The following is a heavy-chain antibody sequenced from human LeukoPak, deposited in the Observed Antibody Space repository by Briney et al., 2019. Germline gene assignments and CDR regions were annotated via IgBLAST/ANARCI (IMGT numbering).Heavy chain of an antibody. CDR1: GDSVSSNSAA. D-gene: IGHD5-12*01. J-gene: IGHJ2*01. CDR2: TYYRSKWYN. CDR3: ARMVGSGYDYSDFYWYFDL. Sequence: SQTLSLTCAISGDSVSSNSAAWNWIRQSSSRGLEWLGRTYYRSKWYNDYAVSVKSRITINPDTSKNQFSLQLNSVTPEDTAVYYCARMVGSGYDYSDFYWYFDLWGRGTLVTVSS. V-gene: IGHV6-1*01.